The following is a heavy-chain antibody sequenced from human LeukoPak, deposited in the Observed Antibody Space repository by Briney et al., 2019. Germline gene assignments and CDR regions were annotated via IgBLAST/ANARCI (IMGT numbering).Heavy chain of an antibody. Sequence: ASVKVCCKASGYTFAGYYMHWVRQAPGQGLEWMGWINPNSGGTNYAQKFQGRVTMTRDTSISTAYMELSRLRSDDTAVYYCARDLTYYYDSSGYYLYYWGQGTLVTVSS. V-gene: IGHV1-2*02. D-gene: IGHD3-22*01. J-gene: IGHJ4*02. CDR1: GYTFAGYY. CDR2: INPNSGGT. CDR3: ARDLTYYYDSSGYYLYY.